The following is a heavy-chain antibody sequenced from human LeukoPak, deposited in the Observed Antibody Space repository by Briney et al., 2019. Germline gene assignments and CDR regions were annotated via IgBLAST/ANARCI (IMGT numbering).Heavy chain of an antibody. Sequence: PLETLSLTCAVYGGSFSGYYWSWIREPPGKGGEWSGEINHSRSTNYNPSLKSRFTISVDTSKNQFSLKLSSVTAADTAVYYCASEVVEHIVVGWGQGTLVTVSS. J-gene: IGHJ4*02. CDR2: INHSRST. CDR3: ASEVVEHIVVG. D-gene: IGHD2-21*01. V-gene: IGHV4-34*01. CDR1: GGSFSGYY.